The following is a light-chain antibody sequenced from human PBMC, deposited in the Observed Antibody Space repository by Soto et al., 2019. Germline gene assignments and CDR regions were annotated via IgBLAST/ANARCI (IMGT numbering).Light chain of an antibody. Sequence: QSALTQPASVSGSPGQSITISCTGTSSDLGGYNYVSWYQHHPGKAPKLMIYDVSNRPSGVSNRFSGSKSGNTASLTISGLQAEDEADYYCSSYTTSSTPLFGGGTKLTVL. CDR3: SSYTTSSTPL. CDR2: DVS. V-gene: IGLV2-14*03. J-gene: IGLJ2*01. CDR1: SSDLGGYNY.